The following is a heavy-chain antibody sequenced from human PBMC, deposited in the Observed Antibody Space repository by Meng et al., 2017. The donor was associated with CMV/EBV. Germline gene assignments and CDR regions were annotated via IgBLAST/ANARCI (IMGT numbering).Heavy chain of an antibody. D-gene: IGHD4-23*01. J-gene: IGHJ5*02. CDR1: GFTFSDYY. Sequence: GGPLRLSCAASGFTFSDYYMSWIRQAPGKGLEWVSYISSSGSTIYYADSVKGRFTISRDNAKNSLYLQMNSLRAEDTAVYYCARDPSTTVVTWGYNWFDPWGQGTLVTVSS. CDR3: ARDPSTTVVTWGYNWFDP. CDR2: ISSSGSTI. V-gene: IGHV3-11*01.